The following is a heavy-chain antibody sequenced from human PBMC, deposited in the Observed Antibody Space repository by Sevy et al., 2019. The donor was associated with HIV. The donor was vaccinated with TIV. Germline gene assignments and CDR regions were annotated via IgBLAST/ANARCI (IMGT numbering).Heavy chain of an antibody. D-gene: IGHD3-10*01. CDR3: ERLTLLLWFGEFRENWFDP. CDR1: GGSISSSSYY. J-gene: IGHJ5*02. CDR2: IYYSGST. Sequence: SETLSLTCTVSGGSISSSSYYWGWIRQPPGKGREWIGSIYYSGSTYYNPSLKSRVTISVDTSKNQFSPKLSPVTAADAAAYYCERLTLLLWFGEFRENWFDPWGQGTLVTVSS. V-gene: IGHV4-39*01.